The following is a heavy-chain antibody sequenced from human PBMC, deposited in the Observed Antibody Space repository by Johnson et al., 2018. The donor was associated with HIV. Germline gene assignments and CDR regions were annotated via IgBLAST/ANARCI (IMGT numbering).Heavy chain of an antibody. Sequence: EVQLVESGGGLVQPGGSLRLSCTASGFTFSDFRMSWVRQAPGRGLEWVANINVDGREKYYVDSVEGRFTISRDNAKNSLYLQMNSLRAEDTALYYCARGGGDCGGDCFLGAFDIWGQGTMVTVSS. CDR2: INVDGREK. V-gene: IGHV3-7*01. D-gene: IGHD2-21*01. CDR3: ARGGGDCGGDCFLGAFDI. J-gene: IGHJ3*02. CDR1: GFTFSDFR.